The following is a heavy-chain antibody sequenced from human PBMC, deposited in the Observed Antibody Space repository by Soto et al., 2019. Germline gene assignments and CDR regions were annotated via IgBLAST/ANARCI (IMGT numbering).Heavy chain of an antibody. CDR1: GGSFSGYY. D-gene: IGHD3-10*01. V-gene: IGHV4-34*01. CDR3: ARYRGSGSYYFDY. Sequence: LSLTCAVYGGSFSGYYWSWIRQPPGKGLEWIGEINHSGSTNYNPSLKSRVTISVDTSKNQFSLKLSSVTAADTAVYYCARYRGSGSYYFDYWGQGTLVTVSS. J-gene: IGHJ4*02. CDR2: INHSGST.